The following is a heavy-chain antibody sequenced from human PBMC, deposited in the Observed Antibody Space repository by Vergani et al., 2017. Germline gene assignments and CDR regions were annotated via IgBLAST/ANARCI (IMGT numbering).Heavy chain of an antibody. Sequence: QVQLVQSGAEVKKPGASVKVSCKASGYTFTGYYMHWVRQAPGQGLEWMGWINPNSGGTNYAQKFQGRVTMTRDTSISTAYMELRSLRSDDTAVYYCAREQDYDSSGVRGRRPGGVDYWGQGTLVTVSS. V-gene: IGHV1-2*02. J-gene: IGHJ4*02. CDR3: AREQDYDSSGVRGRRPGGVDY. CDR1: GYTFTGYY. D-gene: IGHD3-22*01. CDR2: INPNSGGT.